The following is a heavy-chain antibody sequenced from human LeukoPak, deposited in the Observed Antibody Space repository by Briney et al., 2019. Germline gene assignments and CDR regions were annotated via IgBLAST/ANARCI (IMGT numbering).Heavy chain of an antibody. J-gene: IGHJ3*02. CDR2: MNPNSGNT. CDR1: GYTFTSYD. Sequence: ASVKVSCKASGYTFTSYDINWVRQATGQGLEWMGWMNPNSGNTGYAQKFQGRVTITRNTAISTAYMELSSLRSEDTAVYYCATSVLRYFDWLGDDAFDIWGQGTMVTVSS. D-gene: IGHD3-9*01. CDR3: ATSVLRYFDWLGDDAFDI. V-gene: IGHV1-8*03.